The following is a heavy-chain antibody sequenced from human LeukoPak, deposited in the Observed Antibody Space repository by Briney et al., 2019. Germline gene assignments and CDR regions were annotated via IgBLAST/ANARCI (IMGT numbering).Heavy chain of an antibody. CDR3: ARDRRWLQYPGLDY. CDR1: GFTFSSYW. V-gene: IGHV3-30*03. Sequence: SGGSLRLSCAASGFTFSSYWMSWVRQAPGKGLEWVAVISYDGSNKYYADSVKGRFTISRDNSKNTLYLQMNSLRAEDTAVYYCARDRRWLQYPGLDYWGQGTLVTVSS. D-gene: IGHD5-24*01. CDR2: ISYDGSNK. J-gene: IGHJ4*02.